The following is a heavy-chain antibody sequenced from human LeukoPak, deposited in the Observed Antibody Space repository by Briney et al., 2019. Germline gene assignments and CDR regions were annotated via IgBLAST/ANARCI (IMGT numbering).Heavy chain of an antibody. CDR1: GFTFSSYA. V-gene: IGHV3-23*01. CDR2: ISGSGGST. D-gene: IGHD3-10*01. Sequence: GGSLRLSCAASGFTFSSYAMSWVRQAPGKGLEWVSAISGSGGSTYYADSVKGRFTISRDNSKNTLYLQMNSLRAEDTAVYYCAKNPMVRGGRPVKGMDVWGQGTTVTVSS. J-gene: IGHJ6*02. CDR3: AKNPMVRGGRPVKGMDV.